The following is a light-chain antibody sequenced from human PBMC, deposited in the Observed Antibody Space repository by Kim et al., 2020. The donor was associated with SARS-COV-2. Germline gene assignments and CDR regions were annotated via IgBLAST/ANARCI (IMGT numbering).Light chain of an antibody. CDR3: NSRDSSGNHLV. CDR1: GLRNFL. J-gene: IGLJ3*02. CDR2: GRN. V-gene: IGLV3-19*01. Sequence: LGQTARITCQGDGLRNFLASCYQQKPRQAPVVVIYGRNDRPSGIPDRFSGSNSGNTASLTITGAQAEDEADYYCNSRDSSGNHLVFGGGTQLTVL.